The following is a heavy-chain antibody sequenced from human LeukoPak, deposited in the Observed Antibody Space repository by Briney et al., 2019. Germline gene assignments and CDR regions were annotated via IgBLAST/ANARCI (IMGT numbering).Heavy chain of an antibody. V-gene: IGHV4-4*09. CDR2: IYTSGST. Sequence: SETLSLTCTVFGGSISTYYWSWIRQPPGKGLEWIGCIYTSGSTTYSPSLKSRVTMLIDPSRNQFSLKLTSVTAADTAVYYCARPQHTGSTNAFEIWGQGTMAAVSS. D-gene: IGHD1-26*01. CDR1: GGSISTYY. CDR3: ARPQHTGSTNAFEI. J-gene: IGHJ3*02.